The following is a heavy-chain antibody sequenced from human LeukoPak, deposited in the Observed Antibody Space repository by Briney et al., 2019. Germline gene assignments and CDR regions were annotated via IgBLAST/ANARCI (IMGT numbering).Heavy chain of an antibody. Sequence: SETLSLTCTVSGGSISTYYWNWIRQPPAKGLEWIGYIYYSGTTNYNPSLKSRVSMSVDTSKNQFSLKLSSMTAADTAVYYCVRGSGYYGEDFEYWGQGTLVTVSS. J-gene: IGHJ4*02. CDR2: IYYSGTT. D-gene: IGHD3-22*01. CDR3: VRGSGYYGEDFEY. CDR1: GGSISTYY. V-gene: IGHV4-59*08.